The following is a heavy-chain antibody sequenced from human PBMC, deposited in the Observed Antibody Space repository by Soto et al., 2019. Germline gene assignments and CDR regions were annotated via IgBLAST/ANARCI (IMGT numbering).Heavy chain of an antibody. Sequence: ASVKVSCKASGGTFSSYAISWVRQAPGQGLEWMGGIIPIFGTANYAQKFQGRVTITADESTSTAYMELSSLRSEDTAVYYCARGYSSGWYIDYWGQGTLVTVSS. CDR2: IIPIFGTA. J-gene: IGHJ4*02. CDR1: GGTFSSYA. D-gene: IGHD6-19*01. V-gene: IGHV1-69*13. CDR3: ARGYSSGWYIDY.